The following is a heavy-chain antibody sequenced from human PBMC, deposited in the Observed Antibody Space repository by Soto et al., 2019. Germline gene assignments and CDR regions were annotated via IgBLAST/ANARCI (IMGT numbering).Heavy chain of an antibody. V-gene: IGHV5-51*01. D-gene: IGHD6-13*01. J-gene: IGHJ5*02. CDR3: ARRFSPYISSWYWFDP. CDR2: IDPGDSDT. CDR1: GYSFTSYW. Sequence: GEALKISCKGSGYSFTSYWIGWVRQMPGKGLEWMGIIDPGDSDTRYSPSFQGQVTFSANKSIRHAYLQWSSLKASDAAIYYCARRFSPYISSWYWFDPWGQGTLVTVSS.